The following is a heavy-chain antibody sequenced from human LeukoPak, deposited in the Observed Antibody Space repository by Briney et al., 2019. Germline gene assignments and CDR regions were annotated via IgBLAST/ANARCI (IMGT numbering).Heavy chain of an antibody. CDR3: ARGGGGSGSYYIYFDY. CDR2: IYYSGST. J-gene: IGHJ4*02. V-gene: IGHV4-30-4*01. CDR1: GGSINSYY. D-gene: IGHD3-10*01. Sequence: SETLSLTCTVSGGSINSYYWSWIRQPPGKGLEWIGYIYYSGSTYYNLSLKSRVTISVDTSKNQFSLKLSSVTAADTAVYYCARGGGGSGSYYIYFDYWGQGTLVTVSS.